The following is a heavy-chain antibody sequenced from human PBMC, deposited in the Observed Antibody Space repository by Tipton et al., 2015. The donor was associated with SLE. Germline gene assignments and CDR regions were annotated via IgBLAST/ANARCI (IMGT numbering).Heavy chain of an antibody. J-gene: IGHJ3*02. CDR2: INHSGST. V-gene: IGHV4-34*01. Sequence: LRLSCAVYGGSFSGYYWSWIRQPSGKGLEWIGEINHSGSTHYNPSLKSRVIISVDTSKNQLSLKLNSVTAADTTMYYCARNRGSGQQAAFEIWGQGTMVTVSS. CDR1: GGSFSGYY. D-gene: IGHD2-15*01. CDR3: ARNRGSGQQAAFEI.